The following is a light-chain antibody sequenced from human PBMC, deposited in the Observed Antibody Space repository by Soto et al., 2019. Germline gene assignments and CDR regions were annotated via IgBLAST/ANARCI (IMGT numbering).Light chain of an antibody. CDR2: RAS. Sequence: EIVMTQSPATLSVSPGERATLSCTASHYIYSNVAWLQQRPGQAPRLLIYRASTRATGTPARFSGSGSGTEFTITITSLQSEDLALYYCQQYHNFWTFGQGTEVEIK. V-gene: IGKV3-15*01. J-gene: IGKJ1*01. CDR1: HYIYSN. CDR3: QQYHNFWT.